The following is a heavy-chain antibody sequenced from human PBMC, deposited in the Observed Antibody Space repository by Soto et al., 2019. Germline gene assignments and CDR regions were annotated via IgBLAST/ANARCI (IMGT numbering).Heavy chain of an antibody. Sequence: QVQLVQSGAEVKKPGSSVKVSCKASGGTFSSYAISWVRQAPGQGLEWMGGIIPIFGTANYAQKFQGRVTITADKSTSTAYMELSSLRSEDTAVYYCARDLGDIAVAGRARAPGWFDPWGQGTLVTVSS. CDR1: GGTFSSYA. V-gene: IGHV1-69*06. CDR3: ARDLGDIAVAGRARAPGWFDP. J-gene: IGHJ5*02. D-gene: IGHD6-19*01. CDR2: IIPIFGTA.